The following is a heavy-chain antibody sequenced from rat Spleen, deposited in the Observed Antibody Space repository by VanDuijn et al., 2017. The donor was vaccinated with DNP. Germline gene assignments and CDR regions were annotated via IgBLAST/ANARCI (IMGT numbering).Heavy chain of an antibody. CDR3: ARWYNYFDY. CDR2: ISPSGTT. D-gene: IGHD1-5*01. V-gene: IGHV3-1*01. Sequence: EVQLQESGPGLVKPSQSLSLPCSVTGYSITSNYWGWTRKFPRNKIEYIGHISPSGTTNYNPSLKSRISITRDTSKNQFFLQLNSVTTEDTATYYCARWYNYFDYWGQGVMVTVSS. CDR1: GYSITSNY. J-gene: IGHJ2*01.